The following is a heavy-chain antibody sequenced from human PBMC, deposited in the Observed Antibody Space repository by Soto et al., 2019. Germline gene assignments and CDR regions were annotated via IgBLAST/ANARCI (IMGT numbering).Heavy chain of an antibody. D-gene: IGHD3-9*01. V-gene: IGHV1-69*13. Sequence: SVKVSCKASGGTFSSYAISWVRQAPGQGLEWMGGIIPIFGTANYAQKFQGRVTITADESTSTAYMELSSLRSEDTAVYYCARREVLGDNDILTGRWFDPWGQGTLVTVSS. CDR1: GGTFSSYA. J-gene: IGHJ5*02. CDR2: IIPIFGTA. CDR3: ARREVLGDNDILTGRWFDP.